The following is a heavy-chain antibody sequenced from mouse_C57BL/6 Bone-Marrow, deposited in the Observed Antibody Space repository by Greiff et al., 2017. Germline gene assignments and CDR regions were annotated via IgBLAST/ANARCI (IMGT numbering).Heavy chain of an antibody. CDR2: IYPRSGNT. CDR3: ARYDYGDFDY. V-gene: IGHV1-81*01. D-gene: IGHD1-1*01. J-gene: IGHJ2*01. CDR1: GYTFTSYG. Sequence: VKVVESGAELARPGASVKLSCKASGYTFTSYGISWVKQRTGQGLEGIGEIYPRSGNTYYNEKFKGKAALAADKSSSTAYMELRSLTAEDSAVYFWARYDYGDFDYWGQGTTLTVSS.